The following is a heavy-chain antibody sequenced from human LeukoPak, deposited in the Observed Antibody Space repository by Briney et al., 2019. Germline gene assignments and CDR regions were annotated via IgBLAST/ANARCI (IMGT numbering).Heavy chain of an antibody. V-gene: IGHV1-46*01. J-gene: IGHJ6*02. Sequence: ASVKVSCKASGYTFTSYYMHWVRQAPGQGLEWMGIINPSGGSTSYAQKFQGRVTMIRDTSTSTVYMELSSLRSEDTAVYYCARGGTTVTTLTYYYYYGMDVWGQGTTVTVSS. D-gene: IGHD4-17*01. CDR1: GYTFTSYY. CDR2: INPSGGST. CDR3: ARGGTTVTTLTYYYYYGMDV.